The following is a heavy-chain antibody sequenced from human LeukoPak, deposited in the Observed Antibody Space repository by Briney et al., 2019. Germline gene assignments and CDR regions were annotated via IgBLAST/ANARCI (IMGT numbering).Heavy chain of an antibody. CDR2: INPNSGGT. Sequence: GASVKVSCKASGYTFTGYYMHWVRQAPGQGLEWMGWINPNSGGTNYAQKFQGRVTMTRDTSISTAYMELSRLRSDDAAVYYCARVRPRIGSYGRYYFDYWGQGTLVTVSS. CDR1: GYTFTGYY. CDR3: ARVRPRIGSYGRYYFDY. J-gene: IGHJ4*02. D-gene: IGHD1-26*01. V-gene: IGHV1-2*02.